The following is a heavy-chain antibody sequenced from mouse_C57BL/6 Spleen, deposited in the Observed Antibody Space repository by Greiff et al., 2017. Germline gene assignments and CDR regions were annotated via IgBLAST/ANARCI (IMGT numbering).Heavy chain of an antibody. J-gene: IGHJ3*01. V-gene: IGHV1-12*01. D-gene: IGHD1-1*01. Sequence: QSGAELVRPGASVKMSCKASGYTFTSSNMHWVKQTPRQGLEWIGAIYPGNGDTSYTQKFKGKATLTVDKSSSTAYMQLSSLTSEDSAVYFCARKENYGSSWGFAYWGQGTLVTGSA. CDR3: ARKENYGSSWGFAY. CDR2: IYPGNGDT. CDR1: GYTFTSSN.